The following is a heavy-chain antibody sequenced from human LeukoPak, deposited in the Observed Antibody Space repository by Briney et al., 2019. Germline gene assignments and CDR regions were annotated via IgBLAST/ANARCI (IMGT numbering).Heavy chain of an antibody. V-gene: IGHV4-59*08. CDR2: IYYSGSN. D-gene: IGHD3-10*01. CDR1: GGSISAYY. Sequence: PSETLSLTCTVSGGSISAYYWSWVRQPPGKGLEWMGYIYYSGSNNYNPSLKSRVTISVDTSKNQFSLKLSSVTAADTAVYYCARLRHFITMVREGDYYYYGMDVWGQGTTVTVSS. J-gene: IGHJ6*02. CDR3: ARLRHFITMVREGDYYYYGMDV.